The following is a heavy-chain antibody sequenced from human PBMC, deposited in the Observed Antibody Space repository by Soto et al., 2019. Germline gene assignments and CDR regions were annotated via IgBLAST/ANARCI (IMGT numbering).Heavy chain of an antibody. J-gene: IGHJ5*02. CDR3: ARATDVDTAMVTGFDP. Sequence: PSETLSLTCTVSSGSISSGDYYWSWIRQPPGKGLEWIGYIYYSGSTYYNPSLKSRVTISVDTSKNQFSLKLSSVTAADTAVYYCARATDVDTAMVTGFDPWGQGTLVTVSS. CDR1: SGSISSGDYY. CDR2: IYYSGST. D-gene: IGHD5-18*01. V-gene: IGHV4-30-4*01.